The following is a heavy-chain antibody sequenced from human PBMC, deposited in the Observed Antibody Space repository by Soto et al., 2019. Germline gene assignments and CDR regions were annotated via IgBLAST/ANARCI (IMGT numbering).Heavy chain of an antibody. D-gene: IGHD2-2*01. V-gene: IGHV3-23*01. J-gene: IGHJ2*01. CDR2: ISGSGDST. CDR3: AKSAGGYFGTPTCAGNFAYFDL. Sequence: EVQLLESGGGLVQPGGSLSLSCAASGFTFSSYDMSWVRQAPGKGLEWVSGISGSGDSTYYADSVKGRFTISRDDSKSTLYLQMNSLRADDTAVYYCAKSAGGYFGTPTCAGNFAYFDLWGRGTLGTVSS. CDR1: GFTFSSYD.